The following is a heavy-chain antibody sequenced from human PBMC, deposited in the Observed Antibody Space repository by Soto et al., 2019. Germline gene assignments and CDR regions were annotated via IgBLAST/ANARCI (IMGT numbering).Heavy chain of an antibody. J-gene: IGHJ4*02. D-gene: IGHD2-2*01. Sequence: QVQLVQSGAEAKKPGTSVKVSCKASGYIFTNYYLHWVRQAPGQGLEWMGMINPSGGSTSYAQNFRDRVTLTRDTSTITSYLEMHSLRFADTAVYYCAREGAIYNTTWTTYFDSCGQGTLVTVSS. V-gene: IGHV1-46*01. CDR1: GYIFTNYY. CDR3: AREGAIYNTTWTTYFDS. CDR2: INPSGGST.